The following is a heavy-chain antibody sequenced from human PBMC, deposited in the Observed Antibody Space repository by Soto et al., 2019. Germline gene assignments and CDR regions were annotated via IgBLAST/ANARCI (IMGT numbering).Heavy chain of an antibody. V-gene: IGHV4-61*01. J-gene: IGHJ4*02. CDR3: TRDHDY. CDR2: VYYSGST. CDR1: GFPVNSGSYY. Sequence: SETLSLTCTVSGFPVNSGSYYWSWIRQPPGKELEWIGYVYYSGSTNYNPSLKGRVTISLDTSKNQLSLQLTSVTAADTAVYHYTRDHDYWGQGTLVTVSS.